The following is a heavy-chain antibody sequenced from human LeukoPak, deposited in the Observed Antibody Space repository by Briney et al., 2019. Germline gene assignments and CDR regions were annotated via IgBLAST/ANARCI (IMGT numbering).Heavy chain of an antibody. V-gene: IGHV1-46*01. CDR1: GYTFTSYY. D-gene: IGHD5-24*01. CDR3: ATIENAHRDGYRFSFDY. CDR2: INPSGGST. J-gene: IGHJ4*02. Sequence: ASVKVSCKASGYTFTSYYMHWVRQAPGQGLEWMGIINPSGGSTSYAQKFQGRVTMTEDTSTDTAYMELSSLRSEDTAVYYCATIENAHRDGYRFSFDYWGQGTLVTVSS.